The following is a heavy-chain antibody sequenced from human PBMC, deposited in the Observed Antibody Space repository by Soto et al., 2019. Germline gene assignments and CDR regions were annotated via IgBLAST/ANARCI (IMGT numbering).Heavy chain of an antibody. J-gene: IGHJ4*02. V-gene: IGHV3-30*18. Sequence: QVQLVESGGDVVQPGRSLRLSCAASGFDFRSYGMHWVRQAPGKGLEWVAVISYDGNNQYYADSVRGRFTISRDNFKNTVYLPMSSLGGEDAAVYFCAKDANAVLAELSRLDHWGQGTLVTVSS. CDR3: AKDANAVLAELSRLDH. CDR2: ISYDGNNQ. D-gene: IGHD3-3*02. CDR1: GFDFRSYG.